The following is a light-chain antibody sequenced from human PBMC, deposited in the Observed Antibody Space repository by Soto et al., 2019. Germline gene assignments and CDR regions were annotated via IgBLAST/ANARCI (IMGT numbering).Light chain of an antibody. CDR1: QGVSSA. Sequence: AIPLTQSPSSLSASVGDRVTITCRASQGVSSALAWYQQKPGQPPKVLIYDGSSMQSGVPLRFRGSGSGTEFTLTITGLQPEDFGTYYCQHFQRDPFTYGQGTRLEI. CDR2: DGS. CDR3: QHFQRDPFT. V-gene: IGKV1-13*02. J-gene: IGKJ5*01.